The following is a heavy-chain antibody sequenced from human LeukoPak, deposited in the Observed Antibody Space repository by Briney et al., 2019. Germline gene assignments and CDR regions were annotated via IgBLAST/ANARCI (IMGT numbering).Heavy chain of an antibody. CDR1: GGTFSSYA. CDR2: NIPIFGIA. V-gene: IGHV1-69*04. J-gene: IGHJ4*02. CDR3: ARLLVDTANKFAEHYFDY. D-gene: IGHD5-18*01. Sequence: SVKVSCKASGGTFSSYAISWVRQAPGQGLEWMGRNIPIFGIANYAQKFQGRVTITADKSTSTAYMELSSLRSEDTAVYYCARLLVDTANKFAEHYFDYWGQGTLVTVSS.